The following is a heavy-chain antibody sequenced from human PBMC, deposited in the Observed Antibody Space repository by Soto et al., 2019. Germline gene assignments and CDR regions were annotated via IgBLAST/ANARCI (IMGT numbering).Heavy chain of an antibody. Sequence: ESLKISCKGSGYSFATHWVGWVRQMPGKGLEWMGIIYPGDSDTRYSPSFQGQVTISADESITTAYLQWTSLKASDTAMYYCARSPTLQLVPPAYFACWGKGALVTVSA. V-gene: IGHV5-51*01. J-gene: IGHJ4*02. CDR1: GYSFATHW. D-gene: IGHD1-1*01. CDR3: ARSPTLQLVPPAYFAC. CDR2: IYPGDSDT.